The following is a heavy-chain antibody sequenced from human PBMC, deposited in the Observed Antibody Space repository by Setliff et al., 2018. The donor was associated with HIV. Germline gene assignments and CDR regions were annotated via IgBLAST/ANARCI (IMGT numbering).Heavy chain of an antibody. D-gene: IGHD6-19*01. Sequence: ASVKVSCKASGYTFTNSDINWVRQATGQGLEWMGWMYPNSGNTGYAQKFQGRVIMTRDTSITTAYMELSSLRSDDTAVYYCARGAWYTSGWYSSRYMDVWGKGTTVTVSS. CDR1: GYTFTNSD. CDR3: ARGAWYTSGWYSSRYMDV. CDR2: MYPNSGNT. J-gene: IGHJ6*03. V-gene: IGHV1-8*02.